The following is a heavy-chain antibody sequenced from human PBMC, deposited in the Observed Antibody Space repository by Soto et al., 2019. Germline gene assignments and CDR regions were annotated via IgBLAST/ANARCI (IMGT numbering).Heavy chain of an antibody. J-gene: IGHJ5*02. Sequence: VSVKVSCKASGYTFTGYYMHWVRQAPGQGLEWMGWINPNSGGTNYAQKFQGWVTMTRDTSISTAYMELSRLRSDDTAVYYCARGVIAAAVYNGFNWFDPWGQGTLVTVSS. V-gene: IGHV1-2*04. CDR1: GYTFTGYY. D-gene: IGHD6-13*01. CDR3: ARGVIAAAVYNGFNWFDP. CDR2: INPNSGGT.